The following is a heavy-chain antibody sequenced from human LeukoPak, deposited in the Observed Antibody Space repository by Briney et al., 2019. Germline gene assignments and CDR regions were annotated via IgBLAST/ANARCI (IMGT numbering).Heavy chain of an antibody. J-gene: IGHJ4*02. V-gene: IGHV3-30*02. CDR3: AKDLNPFTVRGVIPAY. D-gene: IGHD3-10*01. CDR1: GFTFSSYG. CDR2: IRYDGSNGSNK. Sequence: PGGSLRLSCAASGFTFSSYGMHWVRQAPGKGLEWVAFIRYDGSNGSNKKYADSVKGRFTISRDNSKNTLYLQMNSLRPEETAVYYCAKDLNPFTVRGVIPAYWGQGTLVTVSS.